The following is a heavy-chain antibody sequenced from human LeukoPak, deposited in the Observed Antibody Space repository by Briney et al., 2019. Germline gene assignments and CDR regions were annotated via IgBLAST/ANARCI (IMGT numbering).Heavy chain of an antibody. J-gene: IGHJ4*02. D-gene: IGHD3-10*01. Sequence: GGSLRLSCAASGFTFSGSAMSWVRQAPGKGLEWVSTISGSGDRTYYADSVKGRFTISRDNSKNTLFLHMNSLRAEDTAVYSCAKGYYGSGSYGWFDYWGQGTLVTVSS. V-gene: IGHV3-23*01. CDR1: GFTFSGSA. CDR3: AKGYYGSGSYGWFDY. CDR2: ISGSGDRT.